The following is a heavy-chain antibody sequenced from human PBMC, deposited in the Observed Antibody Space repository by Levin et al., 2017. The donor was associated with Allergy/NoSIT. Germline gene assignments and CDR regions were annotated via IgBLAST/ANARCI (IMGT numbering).Heavy chain of an antibody. CDR2: ISGGGDNT. D-gene: IGHD3-22*01. CDR3: AKTYYYDSSGRANFEY. V-gene: IGHV3-23*01. Sequence: ETLSLTCVASGFTFSAYAMSWVRQAPGKGLEWGSIISGGGDNTHYADSVKGRFTISRDNSKNTFSMQMNSLRAEDTAVYYCAKTYYYDSSGRANFEYWGQGTLVTVSS. CDR1: GFTFSAYA. J-gene: IGHJ4*02.